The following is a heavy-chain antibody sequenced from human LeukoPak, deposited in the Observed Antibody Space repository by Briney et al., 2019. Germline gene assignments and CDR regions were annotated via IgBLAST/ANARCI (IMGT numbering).Heavy chain of an antibody. CDR2: IYYSGST. CDR1: GGSISSYY. CDR3: ASRSSIWSGYQDTLYYFDS. V-gene: IGHV4-59*01. D-gene: IGHD3-3*01. Sequence: SETLSLTCTVSGGSISSYYWSCIRQPPGKRLEWIGHIYYSGSTNYNPSLKSRVTISVDTSKNQFSLKLSSVTAADTAVYYCASRSSIWSGYQDTLYYFDSWGQGTLVTVSS. J-gene: IGHJ4*02.